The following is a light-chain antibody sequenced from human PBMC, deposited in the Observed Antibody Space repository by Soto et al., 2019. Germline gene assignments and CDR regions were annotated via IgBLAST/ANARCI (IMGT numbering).Light chain of an antibody. CDR1: QSVGRY. V-gene: IGKV3-11*01. Sequence: IVLTQSPATLSLSPGKRAALSWRASQSVGRYLAWYQHKPGQAPRLLIYDASNRATGIPARFSGSGSGTDFTLTISNLEPEDFAVYYCQQRSNWPTITFGQGTRLEIK. CDR3: QQRSNWPTIT. CDR2: DAS. J-gene: IGKJ5*01.